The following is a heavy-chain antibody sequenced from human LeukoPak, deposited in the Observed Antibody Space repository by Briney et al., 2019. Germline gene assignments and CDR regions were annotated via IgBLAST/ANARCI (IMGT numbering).Heavy chain of an antibody. CDR2: ISGSGDST. CDR1: GFTFSSYG. D-gene: IGHD3-3*01. CDR3: AIHGGGTIRIEAFDV. Sequence: GGSLRLSCAASGFTFSSYGMSWARQAPGKGLELVSAISGSGDSTYYAVSVKGRFTISTDNSKNTLYLQMNSLRDEDTALYYCAIHGGGTIRIEAFDVWGQGTMVTISS. J-gene: IGHJ3*01. V-gene: IGHV3-23*01.